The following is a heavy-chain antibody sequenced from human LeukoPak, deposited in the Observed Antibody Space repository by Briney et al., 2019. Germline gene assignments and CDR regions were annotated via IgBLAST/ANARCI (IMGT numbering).Heavy chain of an antibody. V-gene: IGHV3-23*01. J-gene: IGHJ3*02. CDR3: ANSGYDRGGVAFDI. D-gene: IGHD2-15*01. Sequence: GGSLRLSCAASGFTFSTYSMNWVRQAPGKGLEWVSAITTSGDTTYYADSVKGRFTISRDNSKNTLYLQVNSLRAEDAAVYYCANSGYDRGGVAFDIWGQGTMVTVSS. CDR1: GFTFSTYS. CDR2: ITTSGDTT.